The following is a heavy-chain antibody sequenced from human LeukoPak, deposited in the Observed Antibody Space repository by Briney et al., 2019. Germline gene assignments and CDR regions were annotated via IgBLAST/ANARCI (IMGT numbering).Heavy chain of an antibody. Sequence: TGGSLRLSCAASGFTFSTYAMNWCRQAPGKGLEWCSSLIGSGDYTYYARSLKGRFTISRDNSKNKLYLQMISLRAEDTAVYYCAKTTGYYSSSPLDYWGQGTLVTVSS. CDR2: LIGSGDYT. CDR1: GFTFSTYA. CDR3: AKTTGYYSSSPLDY. J-gene: IGHJ4*02. V-gene: IGHV3-23*01. D-gene: IGHD3-9*01.